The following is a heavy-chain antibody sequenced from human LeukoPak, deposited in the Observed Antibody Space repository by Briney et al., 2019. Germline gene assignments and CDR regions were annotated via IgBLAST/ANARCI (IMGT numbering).Heavy chain of an antibody. V-gene: IGHV4-38-2*01. CDR2: IYHSGST. D-gene: IGHD3-10*01. CDR3: ARRSDVLLWFGELFSAFDI. J-gene: IGHJ3*02. Sequence: SETLSLTCAVSGYSISSGYYWGWVRQPPGKGLEWIGSIYHSGSTYYNPSLKSRVTISVDTSKNQSSLKLSSVTAADTAVYYCARRSDVLLWFGELFSAFDIWGQGTMVTVSS. CDR1: GYSISSGYY.